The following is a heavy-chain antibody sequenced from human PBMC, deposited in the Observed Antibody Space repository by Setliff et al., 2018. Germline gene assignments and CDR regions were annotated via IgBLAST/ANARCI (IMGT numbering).Heavy chain of an antibody. CDR1: GGSMTDFF. V-gene: IGHV4-4*08. J-gene: IGHJ5*02. CDR2: IYTGGST. Sequence: SETLSLTCSVTGGSMTDFFWNWIRQPPGKGLEWIGYIYTGGSTTYNPSLKSRVTLTLDTAKNHLSLNLTSVTAADAAVYSCARDVWGAGTGWFDPWGLGTLVTVSS. D-gene: IGHD1-1*01. CDR3: ARDVWGAGTGWFDP.